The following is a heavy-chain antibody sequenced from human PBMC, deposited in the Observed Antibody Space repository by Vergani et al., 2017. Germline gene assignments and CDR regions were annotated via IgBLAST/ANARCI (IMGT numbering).Heavy chain of an antibody. CDR2: ISYDGTEK. CDR1: GFTFSSYE. J-gene: IGHJ4*02. V-gene: IGHV3-30-3*01. D-gene: IGHD2-15*01. CDR3: ARGGKGIIMVVPSTHL. Sequence: VQLVESGGGLVQPGGSLRLSCAASGFTFSSYEMNWVRQAPGKGLEWVGVISYDGTEKKYADSVNGRFTISRDNSKKMMSLQMNSLRVEDTAVYYCARGGKGIIMVVPSTHLWGQGTQVSVS.